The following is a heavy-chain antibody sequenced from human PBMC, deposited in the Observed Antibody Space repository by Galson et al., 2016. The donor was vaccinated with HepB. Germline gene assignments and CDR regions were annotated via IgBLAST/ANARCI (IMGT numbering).Heavy chain of an antibody. CDR3: ARGDYSGSGRLLDY. CDR1: GGSIRSTTHY. CDR2: VYYSGST. J-gene: IGHJ4*02. D-gene: IGHD3-10*01. Sequence: SETLSLTCTVSGGSIRSTTHYWGWIRQPPGKGLEWIGSVYYSGSTYYKPSLRGRVTISVDTSKNQFSLKMSSVTAADTAGYYCARGDYSGSGRLLDYWGQGTLVTVSS. V-gene: IGHV4-39*07.